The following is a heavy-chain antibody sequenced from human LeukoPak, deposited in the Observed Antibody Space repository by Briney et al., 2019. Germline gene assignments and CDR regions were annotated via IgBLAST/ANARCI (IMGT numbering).Heavy chain of an antibody. CDR2: IYYSGST. J-gene: IGHJ6*03. V-gene: IGHV4-39*07. CDR3: ARRSYHLLYAYYYYYMDV. CDR1: GGSISSGGYY. D-gene: IGHD2-2*02. Sequence: SQTLSLTCTVSGGSISSGGYYWGWIRQPPGKGLEWIGSIYYSGSTYYNPSLKSRVTISVDTSKNQFSLRLSSVTAADTAVYYCARRSYHLLYAYYYYYMDVWGKGTTVTVSS.